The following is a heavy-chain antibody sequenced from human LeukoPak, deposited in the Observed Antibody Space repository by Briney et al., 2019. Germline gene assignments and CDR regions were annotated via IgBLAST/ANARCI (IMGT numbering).Heavy chain of an antibody. CDR1: GFTFSNAW. CDR3: TEMIVVVN. CDR2: IKSKTGGGAK. Sequence: PGGSLRLSCAASGFTFSNAWMTWVRQAPGKGLEWVARIKSKTGGGAKDYAAPVKGRFTISRDDSKNTLNLQMNSLKTEDTAVYYCTEMIVVVNWGQGTLVTVSS. V-gene: IGHV3-15*01. D-gene: IGHD3-22*01. J-gene: IGHJ4*02.